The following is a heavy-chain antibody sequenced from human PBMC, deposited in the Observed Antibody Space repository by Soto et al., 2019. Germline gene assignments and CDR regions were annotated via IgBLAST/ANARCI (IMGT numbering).Heavy chain of an antibody. J-gene: IGHJ3*02. CDR1: GFTFSSYG. CDR3: AREYTTSWYTDAFDI. CDR2: ISYDGSNK. D-gene: IGHD6-13*01. V-gene: IGHV3-30*03. Sequence: QVQLVESGGGVVQPGRSLRLSCAASGFTFSSYGMHWVRQAPGKGLEWVAVISYDGSNKYYADSVKGRFTISRDTSKNTVYLQMNSLRGEDTAVFYCAREYTTSWYTDAFDIWGQGTMVTVSS.